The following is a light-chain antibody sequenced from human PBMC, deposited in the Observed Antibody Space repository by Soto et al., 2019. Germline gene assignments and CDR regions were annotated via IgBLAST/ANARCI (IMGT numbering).Light chain of an antibody. CDR1: QSVAKNY. CDR3: QQYATAPLT. Sequence: EIVLTQSPGTLSLSPGERATLSCRASQSVAKNYLAWYQQKPGQAPRLLIHGASSRATGIPDRFSGSGSGTDFTLTICRLEPEDFALFYCQQYATAPLTFGGGTKVEIK. V-gene: IGKV3-20*01. J-gene: IGKJ4*01. CDR2: GAS.